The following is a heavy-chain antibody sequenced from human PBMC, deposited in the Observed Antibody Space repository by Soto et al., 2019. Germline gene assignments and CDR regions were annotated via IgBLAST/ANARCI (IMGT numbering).Heavy chain of an antibody. Sequence: RLSCAASGFTFTTYAMNWVRQAPGKGLEWVSAISGSGGSTYYADSVKGRFTISRDNSKNMLYLQMNTLRAEDTAVYYCAANYYYDSSGRYFQHWRQGTLVSVPS. CDR2: ISGSGGST. CDR3: AANYYYDSSGRYFQH. J-gene: IGHJ1*01. CDR1: GFTFTTYA. D-gene: IGHD3-22*01. V-gene: IGHV3-23*01.